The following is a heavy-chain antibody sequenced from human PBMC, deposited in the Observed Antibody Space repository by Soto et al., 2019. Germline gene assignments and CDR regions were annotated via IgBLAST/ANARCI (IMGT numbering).Heavy chain of an antibody. V-gene: IGHV3-53*01. CDR2: IYSGGST. J-gene: IGHJ4*02. CDR3: ARNSGWYGHYFDY. D-gene: IGHD6-19*01. Sequence: GGSLRLSCAASGFTVSSNYMSWVRQAPGKGLEWVSVIYSGGSTYYADSVKGRFTISRDNSKNTLYLQMNSLRAEDTAVYYCARNSGWYGHYFDYWGQGTLVTVSS. CDR1: GFTVSSNY.